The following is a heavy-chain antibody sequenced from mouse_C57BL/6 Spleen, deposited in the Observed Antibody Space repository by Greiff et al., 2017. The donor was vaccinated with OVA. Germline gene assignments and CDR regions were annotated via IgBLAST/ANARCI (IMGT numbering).Heavy chain of an antibody. CDR3: ALLYYYGSTYSDY. J-gene: IGHJ2*01. CDR2: INPNNGGT. Sequence: EVKLLESGPELVKPGASVKMSCKASGYTFTDYNMHWVKQSHGKSLEWIGYINPNNGGTSYNQKFKGKATLTVNKSSSTAYMELRSLTSEDSAVYYCALLYYYGSTYSDYWGQGTTLTVSA. V-gene: IGHV1-22*01. CDR1: GYTFTDYN. D-gene: IGHD1-1*01.